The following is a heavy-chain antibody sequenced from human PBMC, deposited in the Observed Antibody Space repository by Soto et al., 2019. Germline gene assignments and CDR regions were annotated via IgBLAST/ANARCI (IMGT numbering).Heavy chain of an antibody. J-gene: IGHJ3*02. Sequence: SETLSLTCTVSGGSISSSIYYWSWIRQPPGKGLEWIGYIYYSGSTNYNPSLKSRVTISVDTSKNQFSLKLSSVTAADTAVYYCARLYGLDAFDIWGQGTMVTVSS. CDR1: GGSISSSIYY. V-gene: IGHV4-61*01. CDR2: IYYSGST. D-gene: IGHD4-17*01. CDR3: ARLYGLDAFDI.